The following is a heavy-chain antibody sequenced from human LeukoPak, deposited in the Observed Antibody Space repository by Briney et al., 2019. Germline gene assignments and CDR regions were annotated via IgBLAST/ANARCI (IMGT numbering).Heavy chain of an antibody. CDR2: IYSGGST. Sequence: PGGSLRLSXAASGFTVSSNYMSWVRQAPGKGLEWVSVIYSGGSTYYADSVKGRFTISTDNSKNTLYLQMNSLRAEDTAVYYCARDHYDFWSGFSGVNWFDPWGQGTLVAVSS. J-gene: IGHJ5*02. V-gene: IGHV3-66*02. D-gene: IGHD3-3*01. CDR3: ARDHYDFWSGFSGVNWFDP. CDR1: GFTVSSNY.